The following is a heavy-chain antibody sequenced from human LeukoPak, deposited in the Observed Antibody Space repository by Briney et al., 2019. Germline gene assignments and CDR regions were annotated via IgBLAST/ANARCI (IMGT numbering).Heavy chain of an antibody. J-gene: IGHJ4*02. CDR3: ARYLDYYETSGYYDY. D-gene: IGHD3-22*01. CDR1: GGTFSSYA. V-gene: IGHV1-18*01. Sequence: GASVKVSCKASGGTFSSYAISWVRQAPGQGLEWMGWISAYNGHTNYAQKLQGRVTMTTDTSTTTAYMELRSLRSDDTAFYYCARYLDYYETSGYYDYWGQGTLVTVSP. CDR2: ISAYNGHT.